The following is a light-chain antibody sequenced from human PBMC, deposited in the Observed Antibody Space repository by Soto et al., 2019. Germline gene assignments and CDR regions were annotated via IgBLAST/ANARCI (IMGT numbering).Light chain of an antibody. Sequence: EIVMTQSPATLSVSPGERATLSCRASQSVSSNLAWYQQKPGQAPRLLIYGASTRPTGIPARFSGSGSGTEFTLTITSLQSEDFAIYYCQQYSNWPPEYTFGQGTKLEIK. CDR2: GAS. J-gene: IGKJ2*01. CDR3: QQYSNWPPEYT. CDR1: QSVSSN. V-gene: IGKV3-15*01.